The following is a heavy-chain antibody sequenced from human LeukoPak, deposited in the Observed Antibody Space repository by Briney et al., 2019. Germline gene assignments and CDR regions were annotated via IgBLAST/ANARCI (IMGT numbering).Heavy chain of an antibody. CDR1: GFTFSSYA. J-gene: IGHJ4*02. CDR2: ISGSGGST. D-gene: IGHD5-24*01. CDR3: AKDGMATISYYFDY. V-gene: IGHV3-23*01. Sequence: GGSLRLSCTASGFTFSSYAMSWVRQAPGKGLEWVSAISGSGGSTYYADSVKGRFTISRDNSKNTLYLQMNSLGAEDTAVYYCAKDGMATISYYFDYWGQGTLVTVSS.